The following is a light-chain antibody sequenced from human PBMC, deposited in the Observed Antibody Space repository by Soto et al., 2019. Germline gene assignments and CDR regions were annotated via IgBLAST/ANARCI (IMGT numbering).Light chain of an antibody. V-gene: IGLV3-9*01. Sequence: SYELTQLLSVSVALGQTARFTCGGNNIGSKNVHWYQQKPGQAPVLVIYNDSNRPSGIPERFSGSNSGSTATLTISRAQAGDEADYYCQVWDTSSALIGGGTKLTVL. CDR1: NIGSKN. CDR2: NDS. CDR3: QVWDTSSAL. J-gene: IGLJ2*01.